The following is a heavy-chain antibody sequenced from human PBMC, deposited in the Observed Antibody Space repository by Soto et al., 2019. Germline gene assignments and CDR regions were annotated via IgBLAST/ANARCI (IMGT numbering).Heavy chain of an antibody. Sequence: QTGGSLRLSCAASGFTFSIYAMSFVRQAPGKGLEWVSGISASGGSTYFADSVKGRFTISRDNSKNTLYLQMNSLRAEDTAVYYCAKDSVRSGSLYTIDFWGQGTLVTVSS. V-gene: IGHV3-23*01. CDR1: GFTFSIYA. CDR2: ISASGGST. J-gene: IGHJ4*02. D-gene: IGHD1-26*01. CDR3: AKDSVRSGSLYTIDF.